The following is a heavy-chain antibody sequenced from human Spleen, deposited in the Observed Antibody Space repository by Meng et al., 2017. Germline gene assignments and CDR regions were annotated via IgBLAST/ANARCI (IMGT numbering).Heavy chain of an antibody. Sequence: QVQLVQSGAEVKKPGASVKVSCKASGYTFPDYWLHWVRRAPGQGLEWMGRIDPKSDNTHYAQKFQGRVTMTRDTSISTAYMELSGLRSDDTAVYYCARGVDAGVDYWGQGTLVTVSS. D-gene: IGHD5-12*01. J-gene: IGHJ4*02. CDR2: IDPKSDNT. CDR1: GYTFPDYW. V-gene: IGHV1-2*06. CDR3: ARGVDAGVDY.